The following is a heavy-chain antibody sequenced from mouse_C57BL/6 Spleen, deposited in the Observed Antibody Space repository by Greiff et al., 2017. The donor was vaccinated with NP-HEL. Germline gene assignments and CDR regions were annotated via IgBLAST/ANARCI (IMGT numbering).Heavy chain of an antibody. Sequence: EVNVVESEGGLVQPGSSMKLSCTASGFTFSDYYMAWVRQVPEKGLEWVANINYDGSSTYYLDSLKSRFIISRDNAKNILYLQMSSLKSEDTATYYCARESSYEDYAMDYWGQGTSVTVSS. V-gene: IGHV5-16*01. J-gene: IGHJ4*01. CDR2: INYDGSST. D-gene: IGHD1-1*01. CDR1: GFTFSDYY. CDR3: ARESSYEDYAMDY.